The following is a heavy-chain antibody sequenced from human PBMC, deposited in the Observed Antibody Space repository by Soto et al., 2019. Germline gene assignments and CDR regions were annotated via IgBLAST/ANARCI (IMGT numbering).Heavy chain of an antibody. Sequence: GSLRLSGAASGFTFSDYYMSWIREARGKGLEWISYISSSGNTVYYADSVEGRFTISRDNAQNSLYLQMNNLRAEDTAVYYCARDSRVYYGSGSSVDGWGQGTLVTVSS. CDR1: GFTFSDYY. V-gene: IGHV3-11*01. D-gene: IGHD3-10*01. CDR3: ARDSRVYYGSGSSVDG. CDR2: ISSSGNTV. J-gene: IGHJ4*02.